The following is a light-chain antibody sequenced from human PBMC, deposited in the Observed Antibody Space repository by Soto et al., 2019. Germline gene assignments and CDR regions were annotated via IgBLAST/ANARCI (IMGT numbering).Light chain of an antibody. CDR3: QQYGDWPGA. V-gene: IGKV3D-15*01. J-gene: IGKJ4*01. Sequence: EIVMTQSPPTLSVSPGERATLSCRASQSVGSKLAWYQQRPGQAPRLLIYDASNRATGIPARFSGSGSGTEFSLTISSLQSEDFAVYSCQQYGDWPGAFGGGTKVDI. CDR1: QSVGSK. CDR2: DAS.